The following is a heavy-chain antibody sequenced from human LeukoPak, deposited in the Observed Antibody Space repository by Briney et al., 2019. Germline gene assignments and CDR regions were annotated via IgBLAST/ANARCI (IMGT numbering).Heavy chain of an antibody. Sequence: GGSLRLSCAASGFTFSSYWMRWVRQAPGKGLEWVAVISYDGSNKYYADSVKGRFTISRDNSKNTLYLQMNSLRAEDTAVYYCVSFGSGSYYMYDAFDIWGQGTMVTVSS. J-gene: IGHJ3*02. CDR1: GFTFSSYW. V-gene: IGHV3-30-3*01. D-gene: IGHD1-26*01. CDR2: ISYDGSNK. CDR3: VSFGSGSYYMYDAFDI.